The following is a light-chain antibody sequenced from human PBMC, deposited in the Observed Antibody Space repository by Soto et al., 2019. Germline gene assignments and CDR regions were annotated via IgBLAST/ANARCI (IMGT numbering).Light chain of an antibody. CDR2: DAS. J-gene: IGKJ4*01. CDR3: QQFASYPLT. Sequence: EIVLTQSPGTLSLSPGERATLSCRASQSASSSYLAWYQQKPGQAPRLLIYDASNRATGIPDRFSGGGSGTDFTLTISRLEPEDFAVYYCQQFASYPLTFGGGTKVDIK. V-gene: IGKV3-20*01. CDR1: QSASSSY.